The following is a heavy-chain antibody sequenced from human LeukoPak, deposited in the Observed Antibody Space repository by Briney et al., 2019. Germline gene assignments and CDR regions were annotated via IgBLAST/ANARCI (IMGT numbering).Heavy chain of an antibody. CDR1: GFTFSSYG. CDR3: AKDRDYYELSGYFDY. CDR2: IRYDGSNK. J-gene: IGHJ4*02. Sequence: GGSLRLSCAASGFTFSSYGMHWVRQAPGKGLEWVAFIRYDGSNKYYADFVKGRFTISRDNSKNTLYLQMNSLRAEDTAVYYCAKDRDYYELSGYFDYWGQGTLVTVSS. V-gene: IGHV3-30*02. D-gene: IGHD3-22*01.